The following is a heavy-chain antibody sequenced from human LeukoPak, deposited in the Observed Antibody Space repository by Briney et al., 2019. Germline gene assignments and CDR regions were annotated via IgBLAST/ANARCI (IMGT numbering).Heavy chain of an antibody. J-gene: IGHJ3*02. D-gene: IGHD4-23*01. CDR2: IIPIFGTA. CDR1: GGTFSSYA. V-gene: IGHV1-69*13. Sequence: ASVKVSCKASGGTFSSYAISWVRQAPGQGLEWMGGIIPIFGTANYAQKFQGRVTITADESTSTAYMELSSLRSEDTAVYYCARVLGRRLLVTNAFDIGGQGTMVTVSS. CDR3: ARVLGRRLLVTNAFDI.